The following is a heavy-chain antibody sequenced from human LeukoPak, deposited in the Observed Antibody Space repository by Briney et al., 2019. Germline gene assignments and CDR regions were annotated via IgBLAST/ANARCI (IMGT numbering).Heavy chain of an antibody. D-gene: IGHD5-12*01. V-gene: IGHV4-4*02. CDR3: ASPTPYSWRGLGY. J-gene: IGHJ4*02. CDR2: IYHRGRT. Sequence: SETLSLTCAVSGGFISSSNWWSWVRQPPGKGLEWSGEIYHRGRTNYNPALKSRVTISVDKSKNQFSLKLSSVTAADTAVYYCASPTPYSWRGLGYWGQGTLVTVSS. CDR1: GGFISSSNW.